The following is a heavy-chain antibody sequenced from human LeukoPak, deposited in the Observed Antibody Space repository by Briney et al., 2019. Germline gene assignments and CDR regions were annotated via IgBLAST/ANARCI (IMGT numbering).Heavy chain of an antibody. CDR2: INTDGSST. CDR1: GFTFSSYW. D-gene: IGHD4-11*01. V-gene: IGHV3-74*01. J-gene: IGHJ4*02. Sequence: GGSLRLSCAASGFTFSSYWMHWVRQAPGKGLVWVSRINTDGSSTSYADSVKGRFTISRDNAKNTLYLQMNSLRAEDTAVYYCARGGSKRGLDYWGQGTLVTVSS. CDR3: ARGGSKRGLDY.